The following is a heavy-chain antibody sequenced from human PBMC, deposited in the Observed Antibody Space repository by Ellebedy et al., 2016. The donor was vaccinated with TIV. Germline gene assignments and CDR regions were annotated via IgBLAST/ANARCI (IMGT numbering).Heavy chain of an antibody. Sequence: GESLKISCVGSGFSFRSYWMSWVRQAPGKGLEWVANMRQDGGDKYYVDSVKGRFTISRDNAKNSLYLQMNSLRAEDTSVYYCATDGSYGDYRSPTHAFVMWGQGTMVAVSS. CDR1: GFSFRSYW. D-gene: IGHD4-17*01. CDR3: ATDGSYGDYRSPTHAFVM. J-gene: IGHJ3*02. CDR2: MRQDGGDK. V-gene: IGHV3-7*01.